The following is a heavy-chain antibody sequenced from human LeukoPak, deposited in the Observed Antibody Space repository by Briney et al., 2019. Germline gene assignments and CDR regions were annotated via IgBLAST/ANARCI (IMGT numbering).Heavy chain of an antibody. CDR2: ISSSSSIV. D-gene: IGHD4-17*01. CDR1: GFTFTTYS. CDR3: ARGSYGDYYFDY. Sequence: GGSLRLSCAASGFTFTTYSMNWVRQAPGKGLEWVSYISSSSSIVYYADSVKGRFTISRDNAKSSLYLQMNSLTAEDSAVYYCARGSYGDYYFDYWGQGTLVTVSS. V-gene: IGHV3-48*01. J-gene: IGHJ4*02.